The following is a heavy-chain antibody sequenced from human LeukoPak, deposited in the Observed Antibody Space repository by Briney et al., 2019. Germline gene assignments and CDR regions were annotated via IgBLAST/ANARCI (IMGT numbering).Heavy chain of an antibody. V-gene: IGHV1-8*03. CDR2: MNPNSGNT. D-gene: IGHD3-16*01. CDR1: GYTFTSYD. J-gene: IGHJ4*02. CDR3: ARGVGGY. Sequence: ASVRVSCKASGYTFTSYDINWVRQATGQGLEWMGWMNPNSGNTGYAQKFQGRVTITRDTSISAVYMELSRLRSEDTAVYYCARGVGGYWGQGTLVTVSS.